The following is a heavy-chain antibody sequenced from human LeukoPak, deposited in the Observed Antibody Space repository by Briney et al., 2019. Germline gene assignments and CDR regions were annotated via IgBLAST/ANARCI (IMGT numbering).Heavy chain of an antibody. CDR1: GFTFSSYA. J-gene: IGHJ5*02. D-gene: IGHD6-13*01. CDR3: AKDPRRIAAVLGVDP. CDR2: ISGSGGST. V-gene: IGHV3-23*01. Sequence: PGGSLRLSCAASGFTFSSYAMSWVRQAPGKGLGWVSAISGSGGSTYYADSVKGRFTISRDNSKNTLYLQMNSLRAEDTAVYYCAKDPRRIAAVLGVDPWGQGTLVTVSS.